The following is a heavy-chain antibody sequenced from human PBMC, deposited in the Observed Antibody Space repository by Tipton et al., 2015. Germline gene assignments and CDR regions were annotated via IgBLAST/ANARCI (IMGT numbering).Heavy chain of an antibody. CDR1: GGSISKYY. CDR3: ARGNTGWPRYFDL. D-gene: IGHD6-19*01. CDR2: IQYSGST. Sequence: LSCTVSGGSISKYYWSWIRQPPGKELEWIGYIQYSGSTNYNPSLKSRVTISVDTSKHQFSLRLSSVTPADTAVYYCARGNTGWPRYFDLWGRGTLAVVSS. V-gene: IGHV4-59*01. J-gene: IGHJ2*01.